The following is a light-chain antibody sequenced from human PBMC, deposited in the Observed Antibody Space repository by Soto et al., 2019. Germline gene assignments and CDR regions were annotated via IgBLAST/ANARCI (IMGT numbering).Light chain of an antibody. V-gene: IGKV3-11*01. CDR2: DAT. CDR1: QSVNSY. J-gene: IGKJ4*01. Sequence: EIVLTQSPATLSLSPGERATLSCRASQSVNSYLAWYQQKPGQAPRLLIYDATSRATGIPAGFSGSGSGTDFTLTISSLEPEDFAVYYCQQRSKWPVTFGGGTKVEIK. CDR3: QQRSKWPVT.